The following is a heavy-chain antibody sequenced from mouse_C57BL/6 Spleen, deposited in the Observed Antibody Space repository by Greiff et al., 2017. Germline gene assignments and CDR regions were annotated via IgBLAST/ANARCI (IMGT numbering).Heavy chain of an antibody. CDR2: IDPSDSET. CDR1: GYTFTSYW. D-gene: IGHD2-10*02. CDR3: ARSKRYGNYNYFDY. V-gene: IGHV1-52*01. Sequence: VQLQQSGAELVRPGSSVKLSCKASGYTFTSYWMHWVKQRPIQGLEWIGNIDPSDSETHYNQKFKDKATLTVDKSSSTAYMQLSSLTSEDSAVYYCARSKRYGNYNYFDYWGQGTTLTVSS. J-gene: IGHJ2*01.